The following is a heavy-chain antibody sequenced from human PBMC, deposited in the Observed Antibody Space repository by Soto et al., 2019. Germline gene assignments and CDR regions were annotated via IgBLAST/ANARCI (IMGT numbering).Heavy chain of an antibody. Sequence: SETLSLTCVVSGGSFSTYYYSWIRQSPGKGLEWIGEINHNGDNNYSPSLKSRVTMSLDTSKNQFSLKLTSVTAADTAVYYCARGGSNDWQVAFDIWGQGTMVTVSS. CDR1: GGSFSTYY. J-gene: IGHJ3*02. D-gene: IGHD3-9*01. CDR2: INHNGDN. V-gene: IGHV4-34*01. CDR3: ARGGSNDWQVAFDI.